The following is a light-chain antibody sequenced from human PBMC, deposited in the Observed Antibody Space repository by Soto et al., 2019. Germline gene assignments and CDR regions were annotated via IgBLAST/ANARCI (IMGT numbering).Light chain of an antibody. Sequence: QSALTQPASVSGSPGLSIAISCTGTSSDVGGYNSVSWYQQHPGKAPKLMIYAVSNRPSGVSNRFSGSKSGNTASLTISGLQAEDEGDYYCSSYTTGGSYFFGTGTKHTVL. CDR3: SSYTTGGSYF. J-gene: IGLJ1*01. CDR1: SSDVGGYNS. V-gene: IGLV2-14*01. CDR2: AVS.